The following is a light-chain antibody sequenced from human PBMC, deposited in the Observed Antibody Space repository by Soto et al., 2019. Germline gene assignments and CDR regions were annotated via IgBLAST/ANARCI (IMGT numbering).Light chain of an antibody. V-gene: IGLV2-8*01. J-gene: IGLJ1*01. Sequence: QYALSEPLSGRRYRRQLVTMYCTGSSCNVRVHYVSCYQLHLRKAPKLIIDDVSPRPSGVPDRFSGSKSGNTASLTVSGPQTEDEADYYCSAYAGSNNFVFGSGSKVTLL. CDR3: SAYAGSNNFV. CDR2: DVS. CDR1: SCNVRVHY.